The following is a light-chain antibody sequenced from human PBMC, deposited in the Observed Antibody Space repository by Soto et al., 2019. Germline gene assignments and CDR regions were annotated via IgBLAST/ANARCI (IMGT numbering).Light chain of an antibody. J-gene: IGLJ3*02. V-gene: IGLV1-44*01. CDR2: SNN. Sequence: QSVLTQPPSASGAPGQRVTISCSGSSSNVGSNTVSWYQQFPGTAPKLLIHSNNQRPSGVPDRFSGSKSGTSASLAISGLQSEDEADYYCAAWDDSLNGRVFGGGTKLTVL. CDR1: SSNVGSNT. CDR3: AAWDDSLNGRV.